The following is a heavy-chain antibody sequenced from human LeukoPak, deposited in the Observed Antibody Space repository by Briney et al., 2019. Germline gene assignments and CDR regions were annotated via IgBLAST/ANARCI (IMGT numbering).Heavy chain of an antibody. CDR1: GFTFSNYW. J-gene: IGHJ4*02. CDR2: INTDGSST. CDR3: ASLFCSSTSCYKGVDY. Sequence: PGGSLRLSCAASGFTFSNYWMNWVRQAPGKGLVWVSRINTDGSSTSYADSVKGRYTISKENAKNTLYLQMNSLRAEDTAVYYCASLFCSSTSCYKGVDYWGQGTLVTVSS. V-gene: IGHV3-74*01. D-gene: IGHD2-2*02.